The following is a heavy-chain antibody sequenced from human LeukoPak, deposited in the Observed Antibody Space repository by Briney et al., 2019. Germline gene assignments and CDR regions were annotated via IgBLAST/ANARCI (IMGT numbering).Heavy chain of an antibody. Sequence: SETLSLTCTVSGGSISSYYWSWIRQPPGKGLEWIGYIYYSGSTNYNPSLKSRVTISVDKSKNQVSLKLTSVTAADTAVYYCARLSVIVGAALEYYYYYMDVWGQGTTVTVSS. CDR3: ARLSVIVGAALEYYYYYMDV. CDR2: IYYSGST. D-gene: IGHD1-26*01. J-gene: IGHJ6*03. CDR1: GGSISSYY. V-gene: IGHV4-59*12.